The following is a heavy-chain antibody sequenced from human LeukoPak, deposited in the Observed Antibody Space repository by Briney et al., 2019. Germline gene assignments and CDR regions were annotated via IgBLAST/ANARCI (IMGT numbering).Heavy chain of an antibody. Sequence: GASVKVFCKASGYTFTSYDINWVRQATGQGLEWMGWMNPNSGNTGYAQKFQGRVTMTTDTSTSTAYMELRSLRSDDTAVYYCASSQYYYDSSGYWGSFDYWGQGTLVTVSS. CDR3: ASSQYYYDSSGYWGSFDY. V-gene: IGHV1-8*02. D-gene: IGHD3-22*01. CDR2: MNPNSGNT. J-gene: IGHJ4*02. CDR1: GYTFTSYD.